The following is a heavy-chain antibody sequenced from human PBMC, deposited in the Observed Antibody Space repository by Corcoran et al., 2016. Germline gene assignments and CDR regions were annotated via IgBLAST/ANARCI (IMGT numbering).Heavy chain of an antibody. CDR1: GYTFTGYY. CDR3: ARDRLIGGGKAERNNWFDP. J-gene: IGHJ5*02. Sequence: QVQLVQSGAEVKKPGASVNVSCKASGYTFTGYYIHWFRQAPVQGLEWMGWINPNSGGTNYAQKFQGRGTMTRATSISTASMELSRLRSDDTAVYYWARDRLIGGGKAERNNWFDPWGQGTLVTVSA. D-gene: IGHD3-16*01. CDR2: INPNSGGT. V-gene: IGHV1-2*02.